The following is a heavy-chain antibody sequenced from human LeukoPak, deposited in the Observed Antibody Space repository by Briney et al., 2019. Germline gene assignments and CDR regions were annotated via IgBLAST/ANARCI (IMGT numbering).Heavy chain of an antibody. CDR1: GFTFGNFW. CDR3: ARLFGGVTTFDY. Sequence: GGSLRLSCAASGFTFGNFWMSWVRQAPGRGLQWVASMKGDASLIYYVDSMKGRFTISRDNARNSLYLQMNSLRVEDTAVCYCARLFGGVTTFDYWGQGALVTVSS. CDR2: MKGDASLI. V-gene: IGHV3-7*01. D-gene: IGHD2-8*02. J-gene: IGHJ4*02.